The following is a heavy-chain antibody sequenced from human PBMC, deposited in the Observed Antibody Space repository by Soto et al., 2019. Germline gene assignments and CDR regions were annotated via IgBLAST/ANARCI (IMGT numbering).Heavy chain of an antibody. CDR2: INHSGST. J-gene: IGHJ4*02. V-gene: IGHV4-34*01. CDR3: ARNSSGT. D-gene: IGHD3-22*01. Sequence: QPPGKGLEWIGEINHSGSTKYNPSLKSRVTISVDTSKNQFSLKLSSVTAADTALYSCARNSSGTWGEGPLVTVYS.